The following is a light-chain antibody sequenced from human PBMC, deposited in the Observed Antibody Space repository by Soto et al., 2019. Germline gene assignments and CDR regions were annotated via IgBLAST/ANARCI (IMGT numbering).Light chain of an antibody. Sequence: QSVLTQPPSVSGAPGQRVTISCTGSNSNIGAGYDVQWYQQLPGTAPKLLIYDNNDRPSGVPDRFSGSKSGTSASLAITGLQAEDEADYYCQSYDNSLSGLYVFGTGTKLTVL. CDR2: DNN. CDR3: QSYDNSLSGLYV. CDR1: NSNIGAGYD. J-gene: IGLJ1*01. V-gene: IGLV1-40*01.